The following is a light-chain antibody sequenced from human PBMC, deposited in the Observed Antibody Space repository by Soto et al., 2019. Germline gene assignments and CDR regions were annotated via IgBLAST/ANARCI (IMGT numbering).Light chain of an antibody. V-gene: IGKV1-5*03. Sequence: DIQMTQSPSTLSASVGDRVTITCRASQSISSLLVWYQQKPGRAPTLLIYKASILESGVPSRFSGSGSGTEFSLTISNLQPDDSATYYCQQYNTYPLTFGQGTRLEIK. J-gene: IGKJ5*01. CDR3: QQYNTYPLT. CDR1: QSISSL. CDR2: KAS.